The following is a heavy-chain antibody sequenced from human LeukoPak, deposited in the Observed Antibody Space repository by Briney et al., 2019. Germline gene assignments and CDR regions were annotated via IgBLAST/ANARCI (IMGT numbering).Heavy chain of an antibody. V-gene: IGHV1-2*02. J-gene: IGHJ4*02. Sequence: ASVKVSCKASGYTFTGYYMHWVRQAPGQGLEWMGWINPNSGGTNYAQKFQGRVTMTRDTSISTAYMELSRLRPGDTAVYYCARDPEIAAAGGYWGQGTLVTVSS. CDR1: GYTFTGYY. D-gene: IGHD6-13*01. CDR2: INPNSGGT. CDR3: ARDPEIAAAGGY.